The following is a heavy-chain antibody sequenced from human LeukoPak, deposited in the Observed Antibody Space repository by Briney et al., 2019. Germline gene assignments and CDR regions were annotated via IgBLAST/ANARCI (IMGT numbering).Heavy chain of an antibody. CDR3: ARLTRYCSGGSCYRHFDY. Sequence: GGSLRLSCAASGFTFSSYAMSWVRQAPGKGLEWVSAISGSGGSTYYADSVKGRFTISRDNAKNSLYLQMNSLRAEDTAVYYCARLTRYCSGGSCYRHFDYWGQGTLVTVSS. V-gene: IGHV3-23*01. CDR2: ISGSGGST. J-gene: IGHJ4*02. D-gene: IGHD2-15*01. CDR1: GFTFSSYA.